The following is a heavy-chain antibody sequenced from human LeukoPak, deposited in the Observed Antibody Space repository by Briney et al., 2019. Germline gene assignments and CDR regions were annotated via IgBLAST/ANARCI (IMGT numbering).Heavy chain of an antibody. CDR2: IIPIFGTA. Sequence: GASVKVSCKASGGTFSSYAISWVRQAPGQGLEWMGGIIPIFGTANYTQKFQGRVTITADESTSTAYMELSSLRSEDTAVYYCARSLVLTGTNYFDYWGQGTLVTVSS. D-gene: IGHD1-7*01. CDR1: GGTFSSYA. V-gene: IGHV1-69*13. CDR3: ARSLVLTGTNYFDY. J-gene: IGHJ4*02.